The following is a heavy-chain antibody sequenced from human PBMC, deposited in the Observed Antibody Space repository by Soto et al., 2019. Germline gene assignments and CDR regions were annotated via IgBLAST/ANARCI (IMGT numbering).Heavy chain of an antibody. V-gene: IGHV3-30-3*01. Sequence: QVHLVESGGGVVQPGRSLRLSCAASGLTFSNYAMHWVRQAPGKGLEWVAFISYDGTNRCYPDSVKGRFTISRDNSTNTLYLQMNSLKTEDTAVYYCARESSSTVTTGGGGSAKDYWGQGTLVTVSS. CDR3: ARESSSTVTTGGGGSAKDY. CDR2: ISYDGTNR. D-gene: IGHD4-17*01. CDR1: GLTFSNYA. J-gene: IGHJ4*02.